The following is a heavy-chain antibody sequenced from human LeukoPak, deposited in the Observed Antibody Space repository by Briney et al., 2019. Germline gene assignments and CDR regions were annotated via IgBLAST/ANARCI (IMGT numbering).Heavy chain of an antibody. J-gene: IGHJ4*02. Sequence: GASVKVSCKASGYIFTSYGISWVRQAPGQGLEWMGWISAYNGNTNYAQKLQGRVTMTTDTSTSTAYMELRSLRSDDTAVYYCATVFSSSWYLEAIDYWGQGTLVTVSS. CDR2: ISAYNGNT. D-gene: IGHD6-13*01. V-gene: IGHV1-18*01. CDR3: ATVFSSSWYLEAIDY. CDR1: GYIFTSYG.